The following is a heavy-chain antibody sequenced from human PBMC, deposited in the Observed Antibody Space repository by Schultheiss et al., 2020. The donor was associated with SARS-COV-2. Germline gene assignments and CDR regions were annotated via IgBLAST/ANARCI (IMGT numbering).Heavy chain of an antibody. Sequence: GGSLRLSCAASGFTFSSYAMHWVRQAPGKGLEWVSAISGSGGSTYYADSVKGRFTISRDNSNNTLYLQMNSLRTEDTAVYYCTINGQSGVEHWGQGTLVTVSS. CDR3: TINGQSGVEH. J-gene: IGHJ4*02. D-gene: IGHD3-10*01. CDR1: GFTFSSYA. CDR2: ISGSGGST. V-gene: IGHV3-23*01.